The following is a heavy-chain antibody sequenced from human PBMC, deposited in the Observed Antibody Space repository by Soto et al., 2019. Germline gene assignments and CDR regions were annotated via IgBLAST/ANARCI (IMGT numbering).Heavy chain of an antibody. CDR1: GFSSIDYT. V-gene: IGHV3-21*01. CDR3: AKDSGCVNNACAYDP. CDR2: ISRGSDYI. J-gene: IGHJ5*02. Sequence: PWGSLRLSCAGSGFSSIDYTINFFRHSPLKGLEWVSSISRGSDYIFYADTVEGRFTISRDNARNSLYLQMSSLRAEDTAVYYCAKDSGCVNNACAYDPWGQGTLVTVSS. D-gene: IGHD1-20*01.